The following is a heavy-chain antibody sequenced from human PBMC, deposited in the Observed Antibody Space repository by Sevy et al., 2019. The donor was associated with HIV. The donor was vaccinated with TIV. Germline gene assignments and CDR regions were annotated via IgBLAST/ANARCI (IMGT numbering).Heavy chain of an antibody. CDR3: ARDGAVRSRVFDL. CDR2: IYYTGTT. CDR1: GGSISSYF. J-gene: IGHJ4*02. D-gene: IGHD6-19*01. V-gene: IGHV4-59*01. Sequence: SETLSLTCSVSGGSISSYFWSWIRQPPGKGLEWIGYIYYTGTTNYNPSLRSRVTISLDTSKKHFSLNLTSVTAADTAVYYCARDGAVRSRVFDLWGQGTLVTVSS.